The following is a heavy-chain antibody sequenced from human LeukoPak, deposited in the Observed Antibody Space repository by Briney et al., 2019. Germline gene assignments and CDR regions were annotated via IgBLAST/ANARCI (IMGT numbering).Heavy chain of an antibody. V-gene: IGHV3-74*01. Sequence: SGGSLRLSCAASELTFSNYWMHWVRQAPGKGLVWVSRINTGGGTTSYADSVKGRFTISRDNAKNTLYLEMNSLGAEDTAVYYCARGPAANSGNYYVGDYWGQGTLVTVSS. D-gene: IGHD1-26*01. J-gene: IGHJ4*02. CDR1: ELTFSNYW. CDR3: ARGPAANSGNYYVGDY. CDR2: INTGGGTT.